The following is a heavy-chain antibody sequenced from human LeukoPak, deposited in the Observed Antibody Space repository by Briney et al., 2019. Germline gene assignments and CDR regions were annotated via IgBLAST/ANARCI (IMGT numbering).Heavy chain of an antibody. D-gene: IGHD3-16*01. CDR1: GGSISSYY. CDR2: IYYSGST. Sequence: SETLSLTCSVSGGSISSYYWSWIRQPPGKGLEWIGYIYYSGSTYYNPSLQSRVSISVDTSKNQFSVKLSSVTAADTAVYYCARVPRGWGYHFDYWGQGTLVTVSS. CDR3: ARVPRGWGYHFDY. V-gene: IGHV4-59*08. J-gene: IGHJ4*02.